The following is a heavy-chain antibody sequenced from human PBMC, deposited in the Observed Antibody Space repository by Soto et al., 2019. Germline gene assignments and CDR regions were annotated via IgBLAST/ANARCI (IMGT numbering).Heavy chain of an antibody. J-gene: IGHJ4*02. CDR1: GYTFTSYA. Sequence: GASVKVSCKASGYTFTSYAMHWVRQAPGQRLEWMGWINAGNGNTKYSQKFQGRVTITRDTSASTAYMELSSLRSEDTAVYYCARADYYDRSGYFPPPPVDYWGQGTLVTVSS. CDR3: ARADYYDRSGYFPPPPVDY. V-gene: IGHV1-3*01. CDR2: INAGNGNT. D-gene: IGHD3-22*01.